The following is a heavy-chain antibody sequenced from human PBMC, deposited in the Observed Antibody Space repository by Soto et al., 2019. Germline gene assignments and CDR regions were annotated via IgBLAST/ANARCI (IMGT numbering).Heavy chain of an antibody. CDR1: GGSISSGGYY. V-gene: IGHV4-31*03. Sequence: PSETLSLTCTFSGGSISSGGYYWSWIRQHPGKGLEWIGYIYYSGSTYYNPSLKSRVTISVDTSKNQFSLKLSSVTAADTAVYYCARGPGIAARPRYYYYYMDVWGKGTTVTVSS. D-gene: IGHD6-6*01. CDR3: ARGPGIAARPRYYYYYMDV. J-gene: IGHJ6*03. CDR2: IYYSGST.